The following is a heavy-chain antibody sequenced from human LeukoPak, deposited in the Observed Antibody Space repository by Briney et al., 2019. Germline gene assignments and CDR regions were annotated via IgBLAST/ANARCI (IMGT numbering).Heavy chain of an antibody. J-gene: IGHJ6*03. CDR1: GLTFSSYE. CDR2: ISSSSSYI. CDR3: AREGSEGYSYGFMDV. Sequence: GGSLRLSCAASGLTFSSYEMNWVRQAPGKGLEWVSSISSSSSYIYYADSVKGRFTISRDNAKNSLYLQMNSLRAEDTAVYYCAREGSEGYSYGFMDVWGKGTTVTVSS. D-gene: IGHD5-18*01. V-gene: IGHV3-21*01.